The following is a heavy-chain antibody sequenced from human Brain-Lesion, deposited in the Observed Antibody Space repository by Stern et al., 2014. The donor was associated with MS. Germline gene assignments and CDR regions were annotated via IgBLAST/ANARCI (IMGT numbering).Heavy chain of an antibody. Sequence: QVQLQESGPGLVKPSQTLSLSCTVSGGSISSGGYYWSWIRQPAGKGLEWIGRIFNSGSTSYTPPLKSGAPISIDPSKNQFSRRLNPMTAADTAVYYCARGRVVPGFQYYATDVWGQGTTVIVSS. J-gene: IGHJ6*02. D-gene: IGHD2-2*01. CDR2: IFNSGST. CDR3: ARGRVVPGFQYYATDV. CDR1: GGSISSGGYY. V-gene: IGHV4-61*02.